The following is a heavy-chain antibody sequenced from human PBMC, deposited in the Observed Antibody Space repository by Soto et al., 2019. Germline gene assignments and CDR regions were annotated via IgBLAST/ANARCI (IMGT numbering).Heavy chain of an antibody. CDR1: GGSVSSGDYF. CDR3: ARSPNYYYYGFDV. J-gene: IGHJ6*02. D-gene: IGHD3-10*01. V-gene: IGHV4-61*08. CDR2: IYYSGST. Sequence: SETLSLTCTVSGGSVSSGDYFWSWLRQSPGKRLEWIAYIYYSGSTNYNPSLKSRATISVDASKSQVSLTLTSMTAADAAVYYCARSPNYYYYGFDVWGQGTTVTVSS.